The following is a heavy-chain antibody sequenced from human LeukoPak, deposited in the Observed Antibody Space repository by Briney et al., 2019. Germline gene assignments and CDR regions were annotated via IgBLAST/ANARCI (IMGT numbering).Heavy chain of an antibody. Sequence: GGSLRLSCAASGFTFSSYAMSWVRQAPGKGLEWVSAISGSGGSTYYADSVKGRFTISRDNSKNTLYLQMNSLRAEDKAVYYCGKKNGGNYPFHNWGQGTLVTVSS. J-gene: IGHJ4*02. CDR3: GKKNGGNYPFHN. V-gene: IGHV3-23*01. CDR2: ISGSGGST. D-gene: IGHD4-23*01. CDR1: GFTFSSYA.